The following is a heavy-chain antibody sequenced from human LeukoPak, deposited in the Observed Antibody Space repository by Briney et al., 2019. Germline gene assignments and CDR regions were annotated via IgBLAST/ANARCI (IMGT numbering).Heavy chain of an antibody. CDR1: GGPISSYY. Sequence: SETLSLTCTVSGGPISSYYWSWIRQPAGKGLEWIGRIYTSGSTNYNPSLKSRVTMSVDTSKNQFSLKLSSVTAADTAVYYCARERRGSGSYLNWFDPWGQGTLVTLSS. CDR3: ARERRGSGSYLNWFDP. CDR2: IYTSGST. J-gene: IGHJ5*02. V-gene: IGHV4-4*07. D-gene: IGHD3-10*01.